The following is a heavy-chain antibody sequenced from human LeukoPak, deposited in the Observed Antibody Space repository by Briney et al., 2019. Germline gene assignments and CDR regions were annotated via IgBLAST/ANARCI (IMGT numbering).Heavy chain of an antibody. CDR3: TRLEDVVVVGAHDY. J-gene: IGHJ4*02. CDR2: IRSKANNYAT. Sequence: GGSLRLSCVASGFTFSGSSMHWVRQASGKGLEWVGRIRSKANNYATEYAASVKGRFTISRDDSKNTAYLQMNNLKTEDTAVYYCTRLEDVVVVGAHDYWGQGTLVTVSS. D-gene: IGHD2-15*01. CDR1: GFTFSGSS. V-gene: IGHV3-73*01.